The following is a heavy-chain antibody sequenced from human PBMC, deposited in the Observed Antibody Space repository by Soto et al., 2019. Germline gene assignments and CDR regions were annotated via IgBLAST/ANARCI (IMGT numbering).Heavy chain of an antibody. V-gene: IGHV4-34*02. Sequence: QVALQQWGAGLLKPSQTLSLTCGVSGGSFDEYFWTWIRLTPGQGLEWVGEVHHSCTAYYNPSLKNLPSVSVGTSNSQASMSWPSVPPAEPGVYYCARRKDSSRYFYGMDVWGQGTTVVVS. CDR2: VHHSCTA. CDR1: GGSFDEYF. CDR3: ARRKDSSRYFYGMDV. J-gene: IGHJ6*02. D-gene: IGHD6-13*01.